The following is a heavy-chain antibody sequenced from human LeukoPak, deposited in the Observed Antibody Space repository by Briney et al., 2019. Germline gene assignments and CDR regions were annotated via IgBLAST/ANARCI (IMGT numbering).Heavy chain of an antibody. J-gene: IGHJ4*02. CDR2: ISYDGSNK. CDR3: ARDRRPVEMATVDY. D-gene: IGHD5-24*01. CDR1: GFTFSSYA. V-gene: IGHV3-30*01. Sequence: GGSLRLSCAASGFTFSSYAMHWVRQAPGKGLEWVAVISYDGSNKYYADSVKGRFTISRDNSKNTLYLQMNSLRAEDTAVYYCARDRRPVEMATVDYWGQGTLVTVSS.